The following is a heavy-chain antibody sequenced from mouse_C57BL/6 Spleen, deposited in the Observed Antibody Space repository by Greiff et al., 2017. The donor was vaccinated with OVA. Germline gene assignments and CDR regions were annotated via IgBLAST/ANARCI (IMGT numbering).Heavy chain of an antibody. V-gene: IGHV1-55*01. D-gene: IGHD2-12*01. Sequence: QVQLQQPGAELVKPGASVKMSCKASGYTFTSYWITWVKQRPGQGLEWIGDIYPGSGSTNYNEKFKSKATLTVDTSSSTAYMQLSSLTSEDSAVYYCARRGNYSPSSHFDVWGTGTTVTVSS. CDR3: ARRGNYSPSSHFDV. J-gene: IGHJ1*03. CDR2: IYPGSGST. CDR1: GYTFTSYW.